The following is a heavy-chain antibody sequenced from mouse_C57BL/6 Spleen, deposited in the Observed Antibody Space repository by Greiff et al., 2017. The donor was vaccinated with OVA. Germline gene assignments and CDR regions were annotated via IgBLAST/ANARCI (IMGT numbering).Heavy chain of an antibody. Sequence: EVQLQQSGPELVKPGASVKMSCKASGYTFTDYNMHWVKQSHGKSLEWIGYINPNNGGTSYNQKFKGKATLTVNKSSSTAYMELRSLTSEDSAVYYCARDYGNPCRFAYWGQGTLVTVSA. CDR1: GYTFTDYN. V-gene: IGHV1-22*01. CDR3: ARDYGNPCRFAY. J-gene: IGHJ3*01. CDR2: INPNNGGT. D-gene: IGHD2-1*01.